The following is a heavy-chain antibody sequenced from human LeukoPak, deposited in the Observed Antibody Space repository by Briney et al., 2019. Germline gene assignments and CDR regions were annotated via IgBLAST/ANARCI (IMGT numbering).Heavy chain of an antibody. V-gene: IGHV1-8*01. CDR1: GYTFTSYD. Sequence: ASVKVSCKASGYTFTSYDINWVRQATGQGLEWMGWMNPNSGNTGYAQKFQGRVTMTTDTSTSTAYMELRSLRSDDTAVYYCARASSGWYYYYYMDVWGKGTTVTVSS. J-gene: IGHJ6*03. CDR2: MNPNSGNT. D-gene: IGHD6-19*01. CDR3: ARASSGWYYYYYMDV.